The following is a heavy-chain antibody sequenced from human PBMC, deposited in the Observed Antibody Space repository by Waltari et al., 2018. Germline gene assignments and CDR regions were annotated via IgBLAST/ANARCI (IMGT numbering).Heavy chain of an antibody. D-gene: IGHD6-13*01. CDR2: TYYRSKWYN. CDR3: AREGIAAAGNYYYDGMDV. J-gene: IGHJ6*02. V-gene: IGHV6-1*01. Sequence: QVQLQQSGPGLVKPSQTLSLTCAIYGASVSSNSAAWNWIRQSPSRGLEWLGRTYYRSKWYNDYAVSVKSRITSNPDTSKNQFALQLNSVTPEDTAVDYCAREGIAAAGNYYYDGMDVWGQGTTVTVSS. CDR1: GASVSSNSAA.